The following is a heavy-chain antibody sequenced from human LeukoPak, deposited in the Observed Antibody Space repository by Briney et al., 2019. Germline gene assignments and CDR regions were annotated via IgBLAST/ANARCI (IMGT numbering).Heavy chain of an antibody. CDR3: ARVYYSSSYDYWYFDL. D-gene: IGHD6-13*01. CDR2: IYYSGST. V-gene: IGHV4-59*01. J-gene: IGHJ2*01. CDR1: GGYTRSYY. Sequence: SETLSLTCTVSGGYTRSYYWSWIRQPPGKGLEWIGYIYYSGSTNYNPSLKSRVTILVDTSKKQLSLKLSSVTAADTAVYYCARVYYSSSYDYWYFDLWGRGTLVTVSS.